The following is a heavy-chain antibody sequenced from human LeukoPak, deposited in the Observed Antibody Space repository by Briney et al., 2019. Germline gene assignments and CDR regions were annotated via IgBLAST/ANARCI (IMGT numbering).Heavy chain of an antibody. V-gene: IGHV1-58*02. CDR3: AAASGPTVVTSPFDY. CDR1: GFTFTSSA. D-gene: IGHD4-23*01. J-gene: IGHJ4*02. Sequence: SVKVSCKASGFTFTSSAMQWVRQARGQRLEWIGWIVVGSGNKNYAQKFQEGVTITRDMSTSTAYMELSSLRSEDTAVYYCAAASGPTVVTSPFDYWGQGTLVTVSS. CDR2: IVVGSGNK.